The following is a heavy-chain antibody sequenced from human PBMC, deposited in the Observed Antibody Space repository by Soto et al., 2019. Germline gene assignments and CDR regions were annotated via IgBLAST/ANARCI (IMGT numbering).Heavy chain of an antibody. J-gene: IGHJ6*02. CDR2: ISYDGSNK. CDR3: AKVLLRFLETHDGMDV. V-gene: IGHV3-30*18. D-gene: IGHD3-3*01. CDR1: GFTFSSYA. Sequence: GGSLRLSCSASGFTFSSYAMSWVRQAPGKGLEWVAVISYDGSNKYYADSVKGRFTISRDNSKNTLYLQMNSLRAEDTAVYYCAKVLLRFLETHDGMDVWGQGTTVTVSS.